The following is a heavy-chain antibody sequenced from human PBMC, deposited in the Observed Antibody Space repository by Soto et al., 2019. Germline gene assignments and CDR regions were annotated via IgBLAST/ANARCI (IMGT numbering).Heavy chain of an antibody. J-gene: IGHJ5*02. D-gene: IGHD3-3*01. CDR2: IYYSGST. CDR1: GCSISSGVYY. V-gene: IGHV4-31*03. CDR3: ARGVSRFLEWLYNWFDP. Sequence: SETLSLTCTVSGCSISSGVYYWSWIRQHPGKGLEWIGYIYYSGSTYYNPSLRSRVTISVDTSKNQFSLKLSSVTAADTAVYYCARGVSRFLEWLYNWFDPWGQGTLVTVSS.